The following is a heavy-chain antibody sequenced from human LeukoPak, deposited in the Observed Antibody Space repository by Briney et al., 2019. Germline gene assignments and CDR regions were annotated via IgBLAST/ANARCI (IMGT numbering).Heavy chain of an antibody. CDR1: GFTFTDYY. J-gene: IGHJ4*02. V-gene: IGHV3-11*01. D-gene: IGHD3-22*01. CDR2: ISSSGTVI. CDR3: ARWDSSGCLDY. Sequence: PGGSLRLSCAASGFTFTDYYMSWIRQAPGKGLEWVSYISSSGTVIYYGDSVKGRFTISRDNAKKSLYLQMNSLRAEDTAVYFCARWDSSGCLDYWGQGTLVTVSS.